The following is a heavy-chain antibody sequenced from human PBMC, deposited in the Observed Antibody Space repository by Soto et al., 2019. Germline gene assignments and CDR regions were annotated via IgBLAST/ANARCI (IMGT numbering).Heavy chain of an antibody. Sequence: SETLSLTCTVSGVSIRSSSSYWGWIRQPPGKGLEWIGSIYYSGSTYYNPSLKSRVTISVDTSKNQFSLKLSSVTAADTAVYYCARHEGYSGYAHDAFDIWGQGTMVT. D-gene: IGHD5-12*01. CDR2: IYYSGST. CDR3: ARHEGYSGYAHDAFDI. J-gene: IGHJ3*02. V-gene: IGHV4-39*01. CDR1: GVSIRSSSSY.